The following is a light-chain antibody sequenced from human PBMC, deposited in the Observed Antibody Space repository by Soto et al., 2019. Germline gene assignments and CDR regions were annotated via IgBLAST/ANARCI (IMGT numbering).Light chain of an antibody. Sequence: QSVLTQPASVSGSPGQTITISCTGTSSDVGGYAYVSWYQQYPGKVPKLVISEVSNRPSGVSHRFSGSRSDNTASLTISGLQAEDEADYHCSSYTSRTTPVFGGGTKVTVL. J-gene: IGLJ2*01. CDR1: SSDVGGYAY. V-gene: IGLV2-14*01. CDR3: SSYTSRTTPV. CDR2: EVS.